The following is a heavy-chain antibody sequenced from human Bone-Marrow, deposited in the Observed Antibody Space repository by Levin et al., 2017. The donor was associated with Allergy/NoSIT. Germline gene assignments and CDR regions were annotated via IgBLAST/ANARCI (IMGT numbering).Heavy chain of an antibody. J-gene: IGHJ3*02. Sequence: GESLKISCAASGFTFSSYGMHWVRQAPGKGLEWVAVIWYDGSNKYYADSVKGRFTISRDNSKNTLYLQMNSLRAEDTAVYYCARDTGRYCSGGSCYLDAFDSWGQGTMVTVSS. V-gene: IGHV3-33*01. D-gene: IGHD2-15*01. CDR3: ARDTGRYCSGGSCYLDAFDS. CDR2: IWYDGSNK. CDR1: GFTFSSYG.